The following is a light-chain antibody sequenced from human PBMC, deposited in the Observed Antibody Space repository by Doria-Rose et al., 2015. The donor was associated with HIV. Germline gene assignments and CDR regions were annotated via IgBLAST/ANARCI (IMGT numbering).Light chain of an antibody. V-gene: IGKV3-20*01. J-gene: IGKJ1*01. Sequence: DIVMTQSPGTLSLSPGERATLSCRASQRVSANYLAWYQQRPGQSPRLLIYGASSRATDIPDRFSGSGSGTDFTLTISRLEPEDFAVYYCHQYASSRTFGQGTKVEIK. CDR2: GAS. CDR3: HQYASSRT. CDR1: QRVSANY.